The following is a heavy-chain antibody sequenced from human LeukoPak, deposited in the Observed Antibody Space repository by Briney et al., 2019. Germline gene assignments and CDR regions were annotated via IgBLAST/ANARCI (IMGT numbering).Heavy chain of an antibody. CDR1: GFTFSSYA. Sequence: PGGSLRLSCAASGFTFSSYAMSWVRQAPGKGLEWVSAISGSGGSTYYADSVKGRFTISRDNSKNTLYLQMNSLRAEDTAVYYCAKDRSYYYGSAPTDYWGQGTLVTVSS. J-gene: IGHJ4*02. CDR3: AKDRSYYYGSAPTDY. CDR2: ISGSGGST. D-gene: IGHD3-10*01. V-gene: IGHV3-23*01.